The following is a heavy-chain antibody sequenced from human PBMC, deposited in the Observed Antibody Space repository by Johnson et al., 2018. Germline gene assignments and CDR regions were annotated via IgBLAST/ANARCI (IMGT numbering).Heavy chain of an antibody. CDR1: GFTFSTYA. CDR2: ISGSGDNT. J-gene: IGHJ3*02. Sequence: VQLVQSGGGLVQXGGSLRLSCGASGFTFSTYAMSWVRQAPGKGLEWVPAISGSGDNTSYEDSVYGRFTISRDNSKNTLNLQINSLRAEDTAVYYCAKGRIAFDIWGQGTMVNVSS. CDR3: AKGRIAFDI. D-gene: IGHD2-15*01. V-gene: IGHV3-23*04.